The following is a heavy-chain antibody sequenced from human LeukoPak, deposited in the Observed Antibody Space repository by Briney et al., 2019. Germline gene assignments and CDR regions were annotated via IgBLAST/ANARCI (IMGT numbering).Heavy chain of an antibody. CDR3: ARDESGTKLFDY. Sequence: PGRSLRLSCAASGFTFSSYAMHWVRQAPGKGLEWVAVISYDESNKHYADSVKGRFTISRDNSKNTLYLQMNSLRAEDTAVYYCARDESGTKLFDYWGQGTLVTVSS. J-gene: IGHJ4*02. CDR2: ISYDESNK. V-gene: IGHV3-30-3*01. CDR1: GFTFSSYA. D-gene: IGHD1/OR15-1a*01.